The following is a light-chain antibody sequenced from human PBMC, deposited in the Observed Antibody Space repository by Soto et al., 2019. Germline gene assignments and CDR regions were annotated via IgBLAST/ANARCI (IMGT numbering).Light chain of an antibody. CDR1: SSDLGGYNY. CDR3: SSYTSSSTLYV. V-gene: IGLV2-14*01. Sequence: QSALTQPASVSGSPGQSITISCAGTSSDLGGYNYVSWYQQHPGKAPKVMIYEVSNRPSGVSNRFSGSKSGNTASLTISGLQAEDEADYYCSSYTSSSTLYVFGSGTKVTVL. J-gene: IGLJ1*01. CDR2: EVS.